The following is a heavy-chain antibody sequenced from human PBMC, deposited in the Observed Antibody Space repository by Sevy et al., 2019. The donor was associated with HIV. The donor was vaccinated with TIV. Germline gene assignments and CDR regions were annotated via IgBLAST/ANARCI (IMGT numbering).Heavy chain of an antibody. J-gene: IGHJ6*02. V-gene: IGHV3-30*18. CDR1: GFTFSNYG. D-gene: IGHD1-26*01. CDR2: TSYDGHNN. Sequence: GGSLRLSCAASGFTFSNYGIHWVRQAPGKGLEWVAITSYDGHNNYYEDSVKDRFTISRDNSKNTLYLQMNSLRAEDTAVYYCAKDLLQLTIKELAQDYYYGMDVWGQVTTVTVSS. CDR3: AKDLLQLTIKELAQDYYYGMDV.